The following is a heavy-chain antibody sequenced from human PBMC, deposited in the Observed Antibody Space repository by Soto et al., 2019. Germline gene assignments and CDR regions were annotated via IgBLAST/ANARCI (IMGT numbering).Heavy chain of an antibody. CDR2: ISAYNGST. Sequence: ASVKFSFKPSGSAFTTSGISWMRQAPGQGLDRRGWISAYNGSTNYAQKLQGRVTMTTDTSTSTAYMELRSLRSDDTAVYYCARDPEGGYSYGPSYYYYGMDVWGQGTTVTVSS. V-gene: IGHV1-18*04. J-gene: IGHJ6*02. CDR1: GSAFTTSG. CDR3: ARDPEGGYSYGPSYYYYGMDV. D-gene: IGHD5-18*01.